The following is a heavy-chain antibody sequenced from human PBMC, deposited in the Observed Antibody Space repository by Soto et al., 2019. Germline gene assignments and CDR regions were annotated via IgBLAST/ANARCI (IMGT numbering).Heavy chain of an antibody. CDR3: AKSTHLRYFLIAAAGRTHPSHFDY. CDR1: GFTFSSYS. D-gene: IGHD6-13*01. V-gene: IGHV3-48*01. J-gene: IGHJ4*02. Sequence: GGSLRLSCVASGFTFSSYSMVWVRQAPGKGLEWVSYIFASSTTIYYADSVKGRFTISRDNSKNTLYLQMNSLRAEDTAVYYCAKSTHLRYFLIAAAGRTHPSHFDYWGQGTLVTVSS. CDR2: IFASSTTI.